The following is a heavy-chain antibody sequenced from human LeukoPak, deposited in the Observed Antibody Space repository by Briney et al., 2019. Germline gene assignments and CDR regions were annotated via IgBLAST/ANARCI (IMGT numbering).Heavy chain of an antibody. CDR2: INHSGST. D-gene: IGHD6-13*01. J-gene: IGHJ4*02. CDR3: ARVDSSSWYLDY. Sequence: SETLSLTCTVSGGSISSSSYYWGWLRQPPGKGLEWIGEINHSGSTNYNPSLKSRVTISVDTSKNQFSLKVSSVTAADTAVYYCARVDSSSWYLDYWGQGTLVTVSS. CDR1: GGSISSSSYY. V-gene: IGHV4-39*07.